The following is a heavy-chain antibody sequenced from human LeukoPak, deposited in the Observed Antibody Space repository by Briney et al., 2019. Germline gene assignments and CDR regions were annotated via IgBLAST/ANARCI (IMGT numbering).Heavy chain of an antibody. CDR2: INPNSGGT. CDR3: ARDLTVGYTIPGSWFDP. V-gene: IGHV1-2*02. J-gene: IGHJ5*02. Sequence: GASVKVSCKASEYTFTGYYMHWVRQAPGQGLEWMGWINPNSGGTNYAQKFQGRVTMTRDTSISTAYMELSRLRSDDTAVYYCARDLTVGYTIPGSWFDPWGQGTLVTVSS. CDR1: EYTFTGYY. D-gene: IGHD6-13*01.